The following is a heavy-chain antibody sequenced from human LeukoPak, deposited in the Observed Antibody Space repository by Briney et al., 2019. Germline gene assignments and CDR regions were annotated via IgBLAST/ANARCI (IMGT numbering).Heavy chain of an antibody. V-gene: IGHV3-66*01. J-gene: IGHJ4*02. CDR3: ARDDRDGYNYFAY. D-gene: IGHD5-24*01. Sequence: GGSLRLSCVVSGFTVSSNYMSWVRQAPGKGLEWVSVIYSGGYTYYADSVKGRFTISRDNAKNSLYLQMNSLRAEDSAVYYCARDDRDGYNYFAYWGQGTLVTVSS. CDR2: IYSGGYT. CDR1: GFTVSSNY.